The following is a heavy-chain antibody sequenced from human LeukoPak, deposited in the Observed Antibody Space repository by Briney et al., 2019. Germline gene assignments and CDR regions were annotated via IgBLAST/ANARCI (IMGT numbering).Heavy chain of an antibody. CDR1: GFSFSNYW. CDR3: VGSSGWLLGS. CDR2: IKPDGSKQ. J-gene: IGHJ5*02. Sequence: GGSLRLSCEASGFSFSNYWMKSVRHAPGKRLEWVAMIKPDGSKQFYLDSVEGRFTISRDNAKNSLYLQMSSLRVENTAVYYCVGSSGWLLGSWGQGTLVTVSS. V-gene: IGHV3-7*05. D-gene: IGHD6-19*01.